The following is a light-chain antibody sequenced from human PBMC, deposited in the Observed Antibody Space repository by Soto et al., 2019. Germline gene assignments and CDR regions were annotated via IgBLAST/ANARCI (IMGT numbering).Light chain of an antibody. CDR1: TSNIGSNT. V-gene: IGLV1-44*01. Sequence: VLTQPPSASGTPGQRVTISCSGTTSNIGSNTVSWYHHLPGTAPKLLIYSNDQRPSGVPDRFSGSKSGTSASLAISGLQSEDEADYYCAIWDLTLSAWVFGGGTKLTVL. CDR3: AIWDLTLSAWV. CDR2: SND. J-gene: IGLJ3*02.